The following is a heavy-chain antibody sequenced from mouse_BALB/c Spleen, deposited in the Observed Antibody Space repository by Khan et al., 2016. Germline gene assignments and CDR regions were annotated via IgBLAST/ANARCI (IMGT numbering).Heavy chain of an antibody. CDR1: GYSFTGYY. V-gene: IGHV1-26*01. J-gene: IGHJ2*01. D-gene: IGHD2-1*01. CDR3: ASMGGHYVG. Sequence: VQLKESGPDLVKPGASVNISCKATGYSFTGYYMHWVKESHGKSLEWIGRVNPNNGGTSYNQKFKGKAISTVDKSSSIAYMELRSLTSEDSSVYYSASMGGHYVGWGQGTTLTVSS. CDR2: VNPNNGGT.